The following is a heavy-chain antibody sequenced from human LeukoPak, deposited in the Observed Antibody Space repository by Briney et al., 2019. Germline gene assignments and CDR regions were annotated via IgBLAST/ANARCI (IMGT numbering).Heavy chain of an antibody. J-gene: IGHJ4*02. CDR1: GFPFSSYA. CDR3: AKSDYYDESGHPSSFEY. CDR2: VSGSGDTT. V-gene: IGHV3-23*01. D-gene: IGHD3-16*01. Sequence: GESLRLSCAASGFPFSSYAMSWVRQPPGKGLEWVSGVSGSGDTTYYADSVKDRFTISRDNSKNTLYLQMDSLRAEDAAVYYCAKSDYYDESGHPSSFEYWGQGTLVTVPS.